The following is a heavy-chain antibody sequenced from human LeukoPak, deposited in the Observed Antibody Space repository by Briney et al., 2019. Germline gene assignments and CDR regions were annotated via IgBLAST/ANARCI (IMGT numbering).Heavy chain of an antibody. CDR3: ARGLGSEAVAVIPDDP. D-gene: IGHD6-19*01. CDR2: MNPNSGNT. V-gene: IGHV1-8*01. Sequence: RAAGKVSCTASAYTFTSYDINWVRLAKGQGIEWMGWMNPNSGNTGYAQKFQGRVTMTRNTSISTAYMELSSLRSEDTAVYYCARGLGSEAVAVIPDDPGGQGPLVTVSS. CDR1: AYTFTSYD. J-gene: IGHJ5*02.